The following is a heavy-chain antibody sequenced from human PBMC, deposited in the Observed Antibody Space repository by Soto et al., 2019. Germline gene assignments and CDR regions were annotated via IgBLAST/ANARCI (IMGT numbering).Heavy chain of an antibody. D-gene: IGHD3-10*01. CDR2: ISSSGSTI. V-gene: IGHV3-11*01. Sequence: QVQLVESGGGLVKPGGSLSLACAASGFTFSDYYMSWIRQAPGKGLEWVSYISSSGSTIYYADSVKGRFTISRDNAKNSLYLQMNSLRAEDTAVYYCARDVYGLPYYYYYGMDVWGQGTTVTVSS. CDR1: GFTFSDYY. J-gene: IGHJ6*02. CDR3: ARDVYGLPYYYYYGMDV.